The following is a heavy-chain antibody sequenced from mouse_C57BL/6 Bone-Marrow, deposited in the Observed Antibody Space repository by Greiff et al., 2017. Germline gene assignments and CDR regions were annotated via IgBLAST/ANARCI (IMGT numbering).Heavy chain of an antibody. D-gene: IGHD2-2*01. Sequence: VQLKESGTVLARPGASVKMSCKTSGYTFTSYWMHWVKQRPGQGLEWIGAIYPGNSDTSYNQKFKGKAKLTAFTSASTAYMELSGLTNEDSAVDYCTRDGYDGDWFAYWGQGTLVTVSA. J-gene: IGHJ3*01. CDR3: TRDGYDGDWFAY. CDR2: IYPGNSDT. V-gene: IGHV1-5*01. CDR1: GYTFTSYW.